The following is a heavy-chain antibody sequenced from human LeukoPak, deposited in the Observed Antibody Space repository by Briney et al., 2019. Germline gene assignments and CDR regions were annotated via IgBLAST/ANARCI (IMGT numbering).Heavy chain of an antibody. D-gene: IGHD2-8*02. V-gene: IGHV4-34*01. CDR3: ARDRTGGPLFDN. J-gene: IGHJ4*02. CDR2: INHSGST. CDR1: GGSFSGYY. Sequence: SETLSLTCAVYGGSFSGYYWSWIRQPPGKGLEWIGEINHSGSTNYNPSLKSRVTISVDTSKNQFSLKLNSVTAADTAVYYCARDRTGGPLFDNWGQGTLVTVSS.